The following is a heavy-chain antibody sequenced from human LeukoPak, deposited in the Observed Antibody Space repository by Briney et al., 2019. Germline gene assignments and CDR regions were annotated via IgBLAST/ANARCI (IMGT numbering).Heavy chain of an antibody. V-gene: IGHV4-59*01. CDR1: GGSLNLFY. D-gene: IGHD4-17*01. J-gene: IGHJ3*01. CDR2: ISYTGTI. CDR3: ARDFARNSGDYGNDGFDV. Sequence: PSETLSLTCTVSGGSLNLFYWGWIRQPPQKGLEWIGYISYTGTIYYNPSLKTRVTISLDTSKNHFSLNLSSATAADTAVYYCARDFARNSGDYGNDGFDVWGLGTMVTVSS.